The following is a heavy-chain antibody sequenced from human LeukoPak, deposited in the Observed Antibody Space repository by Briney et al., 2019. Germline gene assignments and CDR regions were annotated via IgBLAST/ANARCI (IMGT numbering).Heavy chain of an antibody. CDR2: ISYDGSNK. J-gene: IGHJ6*03. V-gene: IGHV3-30*04. CDR1: GFTFSSYA. Sequence: GGSLRLSCAASGFTFSSYAMHWVRQAPGKGLEWVAVISYDGSNKYYADSVKGRFTISRDNSKNTLYLQMNSLRAEDTAVYYCARVFVGSSGWYAYYYYYMDVWGKGTTVTVSS. D-gene: IGHD6-19*01. CDR3: ARVFVGSSGWYAYYYYYMDV.